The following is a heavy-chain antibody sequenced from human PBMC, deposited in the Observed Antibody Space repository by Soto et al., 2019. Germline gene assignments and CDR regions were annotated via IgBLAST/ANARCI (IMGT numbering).Heavy chain of an antibody. D-gene: IGHD3-10*01. CDR2: IIPILGIA. CDR1: GGTFSSYT. Sequence: ASVKVSCKASGGTFSSYTISWVRQAPGQGLEWMGRIIPILGIANYAQKFQGRVTITADKSTSTAYMELSSLRSEDTAVYYCARGGLIRGVLYYWGQGTLVTVSS. CDR3: ARGGLIRGVLYY. V-gene: IGHV1-69*02. J-gene: IGHJ4*02.